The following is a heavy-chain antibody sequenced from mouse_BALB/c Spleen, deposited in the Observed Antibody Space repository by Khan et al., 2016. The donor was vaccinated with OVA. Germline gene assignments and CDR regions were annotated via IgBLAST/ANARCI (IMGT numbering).Heavy chain of an antibody. CDR2: ISTYYGDV. CDR3: ARGGGGDRFAY. CDR1: GYTFTDFT. V-gene: IGHV1S137*01. J-gene: IGHJ3*01. Sequence: QVQLQQSGAELVRPGVSVKISCKGSGYTFTDFTMHWVKQRPTKSLEWIGVISTYYGDVTYNQKFKDKATMTVDKSSSTAYMELASLTSEDSAIFLCARGGGGDRFAYWGQGTLVTVSA.